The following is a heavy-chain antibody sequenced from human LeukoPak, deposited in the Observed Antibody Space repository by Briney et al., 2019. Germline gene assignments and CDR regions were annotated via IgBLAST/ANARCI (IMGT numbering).Heavy chain of an antibody. CDR1: GGSVTSYY. D-gene: IGHD2-21*01. J-gene: IGHJ4*02. Sequence: SETLSLTCTVSGGSVTSYYWSWIRQPPGKGLEWIGYIYYDGGTYYNPSLKSRVTISVDTSKNQFSLKLCSVTAADTAVYYCARLAYCGGDCSDYWGQGTLVTVSS. V-gene: IGHV4-59*08. CDR2: IYYDGGT. CDR3: ARLAYCGGDCSDY.